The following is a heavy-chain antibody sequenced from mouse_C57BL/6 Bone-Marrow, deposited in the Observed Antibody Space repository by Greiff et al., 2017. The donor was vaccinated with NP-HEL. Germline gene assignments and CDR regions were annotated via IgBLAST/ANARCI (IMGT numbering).Heavy chain of an antibody. CDR3: ARTAQATRYAMDY. D-gene: IGHD3-2*02. J-gene: IGHJ4*01. Sequence: VQLQQSDAELVKPGASVKISCKVSGYTFTDHTIHWMKQRPEQGLAWIGSIYPRDGSTKYNEKLKGKATLTADKSSSTAYMQLNSLTSEDSAVYFCARTAQATRYAMDYWGQGTSVTVSS. V-gene: IGHV1-78*01. CDR2: IYPRDGST. CDR1: GYTFTDHT.